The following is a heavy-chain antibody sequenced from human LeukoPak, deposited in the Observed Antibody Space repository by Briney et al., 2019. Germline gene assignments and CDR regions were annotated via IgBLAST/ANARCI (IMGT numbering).Heavy chain of an antibody. J-gene: IGHJ3*02. Sequence: GGSLRLSCAASGFTFNTYSMNWVRQAPGEGLEWVSYISGSSTTIYYADSVKGRFTISRDNAQNSLFLQMNSLRAEDAAVYYCARVKGYCSGGSCYAAFDIWGQGTMVTVSS. CDR2: ISGSSTTI. V-gene: IGHV3-48*01. CDR3: ARVKGYCSGGSCYAAFDI. CDR1: GFTFNTYS. D-gene: IGHD2-15*01.